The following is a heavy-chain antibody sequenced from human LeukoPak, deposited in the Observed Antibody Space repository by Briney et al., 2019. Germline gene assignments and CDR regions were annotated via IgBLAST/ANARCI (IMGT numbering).Heavy chain of an antibody. CDR2: ISGSGGST. Sequence: PGGSLRLSRAASGFTFSSYAITWVRQAPGKGLEWVSAISGSGGSTYYADSVTGRFTISRDNSRNTLYLQMNSLRGDDTAVYYCAKDVGKWESLHFFDYWGQGTLVTVSS. J-gene: IGHJ4*02. D-gene: IGHD1-26*01. CDR3: AKDVGKWESLHFFDY. V-gene: IGHV3-23*01. CDR1: GFTFSSYA.